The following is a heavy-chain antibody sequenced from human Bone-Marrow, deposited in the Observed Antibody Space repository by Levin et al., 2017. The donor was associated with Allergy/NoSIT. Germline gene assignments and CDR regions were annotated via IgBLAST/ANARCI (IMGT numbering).Heavy chain of an antibody. CDR2: INPTDDTS. CDR1: GYTFSNYY. V-gene: IGHV1-46*01. J-gene: IGHJ4*02. CDR3: ARGRYDILSGYYMASGGPDY. D-gene: IGHD3-9*01. Sequence: PLASVKVSCKPSGYTFSNYYISWVRKAPGQGLEWMGIINPTDDTSTYAERFKGRVTMTSYTSTSTVYMELSSLRSEDTAVYYCARGRYDILSGYYMASGGPDYWGQGTQVTVSS.